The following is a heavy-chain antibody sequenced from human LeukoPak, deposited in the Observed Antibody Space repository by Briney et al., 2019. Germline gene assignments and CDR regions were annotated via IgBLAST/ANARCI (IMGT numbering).Heavy chain of an antibody. D-gene: IGHD3-22*01. CDR2: IYYSGGT. Sequence: SETLSLTCTVSGGSISSSSYYWGWIRQPPGKGLEWIGSIYYSGGTYYNPSLKSRVTISVDTSKNQFSLKLSSVTAADTAVYYCARDSQDSSGYSDDAFDIWGQGTMVTVSS. J-gene: IGHJ3*02. CDR1: GGSISSSSYY. CDR3: ARDSQDSSGYSDDAFDI. V-gene: IGHV4-39*02.